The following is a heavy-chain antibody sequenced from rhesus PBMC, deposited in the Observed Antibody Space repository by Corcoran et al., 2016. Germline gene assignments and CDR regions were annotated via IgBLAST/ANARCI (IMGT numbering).Heavy chain of an antibody. CDR3: ARTYYGSDFDY. V-gene: IGHV4-165*01. CDR2: IRGSSGST. Sequence: QVQLQESGPGLVKPSETLSLTCAVSGGSFSGYYWGWIRQPPGRGLEWIGYIRGSSGSTAYTPTLKSGGTISTDTSKNQFSLKLGSVTAADTAVYYCARTYYGSDFDYWGQGVLVTVSS. CDR1: GGSFSGYY. D-gene: IGHD3-28*01. J-gene: IGHJ4*01.